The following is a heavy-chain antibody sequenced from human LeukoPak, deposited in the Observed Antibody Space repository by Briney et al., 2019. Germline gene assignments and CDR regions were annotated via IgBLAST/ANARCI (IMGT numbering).Heavy chain of an antibody. CDR1: GFTFSSYS. CDR2: ISSSSSTI. CDR3: AREGQRGFDP. V-gene: IGHV3-48*01. Sequence: QSGGSLRLSCAASGFTFSSYSMNWVRQAPGKGLEWVSYISSSSSTIYYVDSVKGRFTISRDNAKNSLYLQMNSLRAEDTAVYYCAREGQRGFDPWGQGTLVTVSS. J-gene: IGHJ5*02.